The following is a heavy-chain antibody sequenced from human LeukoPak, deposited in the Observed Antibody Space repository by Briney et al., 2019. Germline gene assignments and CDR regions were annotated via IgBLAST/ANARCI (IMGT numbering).Heavy chain of an antibody. CDR3: AREKYYDTSGTLDY. Sequence: ASVKVSCKASGYTFTSYYMHWVRQAPGQGLAWMGIISPSGATTSYAQKFQGRVTMTRDTSTSTVFMELSSLRSEDTAVYYCAREKYYDTSGTLDYWGQGTLVTVSS. J-gene: IGHJ4*02. D-gene: IGHD3-22*01. CDR2: ISPSGATT. V-gene: IGHV1-46*01. CDR1: GYTFTSYY.